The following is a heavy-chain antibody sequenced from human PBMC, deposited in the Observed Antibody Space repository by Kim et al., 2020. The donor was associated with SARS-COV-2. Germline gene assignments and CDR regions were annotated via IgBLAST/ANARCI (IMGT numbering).Heavy chain of an antibody. D-gene: IGHD2-2*01. Sequence: GGSLRLSCAAFGFTFSSYSMNWVRQAPGKGLEWVSYISSSSSTIYYADSVKGRFTISRDNAKNSLYLQMNSLRDEDTAVYYCARDGKALVPAALSQVRYYYYYGMDVWGQGTTVTVSS. J-gene: IGHJ6*02. V-gene: IGHV3-48*02. CDR1: GFTFSSYS. CDR2: ISSSSSTI. CDR3: ARDGKALVPAALSQVRYYYYYGMDV.